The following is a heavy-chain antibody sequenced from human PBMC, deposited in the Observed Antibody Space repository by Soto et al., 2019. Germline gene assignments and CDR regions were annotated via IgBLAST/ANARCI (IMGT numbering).Heavy chain of an antibody. Sequence: PSETLSLTCAVYGGSFSVYYWSLIRQPPGKGLEWIGEINHSGSTNYNPSLKSRVTISVDTSKIQFSLKLSSVTAADTAVYYCERGTYSSSRYYYYYGMDVWGQGTTVTVSS. V-gene: IGHV4-34*01. CDR3: ERGTYSSSRYYYYYGMDV. CDR1: GGSFSVYY. CDR2: INHSGST. D-gene: IGHD6-13*01. J-gene: IGHJ6*02.